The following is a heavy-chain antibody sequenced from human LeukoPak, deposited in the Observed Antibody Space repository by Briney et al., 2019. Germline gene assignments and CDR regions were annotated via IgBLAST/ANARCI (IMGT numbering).Heavy chain of an antibody. CDR3: ARHKIRGLIIYNWFDP. CDR2: INHSGST. D-gene: IGHD3-10*01. V-gene: IGHV4-34*01. J-gene: IGHJ5*02. Sequence: SETLSLTCAVYGGSFSGYYWSWIRQPPGKGLEWIGEINHSGSTNYNPSLKSRVTISVDTSKNQFSLKLNSVTAADTAVYYCARHKIRGLIIYNWFDPWGQGTLVTVSS. CDR1: GGSFSGYY.